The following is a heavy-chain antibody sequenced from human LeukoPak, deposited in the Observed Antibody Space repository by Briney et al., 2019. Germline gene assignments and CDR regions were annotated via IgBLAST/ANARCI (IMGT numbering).Heavy chain of an antibody. Sequence: SETLSLTCAVYGGSFSGYYWSWIRQPPGKGLEWIGEINHSGSTNYNPSLKSRVTISVDTSKNQFSLKLSSVTAADTAVYYCARAGIAAAGTLYYFDYWGQGTLVTVSS. J-gene: IGHJ4*02. CDR2: INHSGST. CDR1: GGSFSGYY. CDR3: ARAGIAAAGTLYYFDY. D-gene: IGHD6-13*01. V-gene: IGHV4-34*01.